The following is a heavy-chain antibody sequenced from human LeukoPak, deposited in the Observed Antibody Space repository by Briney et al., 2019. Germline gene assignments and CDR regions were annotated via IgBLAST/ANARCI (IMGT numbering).Heavy chain of an antibody. Sequence: GGSLRLSCAASGFTFSDYYMSCIRQAPGKGLEWVSYISSSGSTIYYADSVKGRFTISRDNAKNSLYLQMNSLRAEDTAVYYCARGRDYGDYNWFDPWGQGTLVTVSS. CDR2: ISSSGSTI. J-gene: IGHJ5*02. V-gene: IGHV3-11*01. CDR3: ARGRDYGDYNWFDP. D-gene: IGHD4-17*01. CDR1: GFTFSDYY.